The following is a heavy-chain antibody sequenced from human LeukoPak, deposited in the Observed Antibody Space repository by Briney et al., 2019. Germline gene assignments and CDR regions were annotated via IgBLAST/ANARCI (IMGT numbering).Heavy chain of an antibody. CDR2: IRYDGSNK. CDR1: AFTFSRYG. J-gene: IGHJ4*02. Sequence: GGSLRLSCAASAFTFSRYGMHWVRQAPGKGLEWVAFIRYDGSNKYYADSVKGRFTISRDNSKNTLYLQMNSLRAEDTAVYYCAKEIWPTVTTPGWTYFDYWGQGALVTVSP. D-gene: IGHD4-17*01. CDR3: AKEIWPTVTTPGWTYFDY. V-gene: IGHV3-30*02.